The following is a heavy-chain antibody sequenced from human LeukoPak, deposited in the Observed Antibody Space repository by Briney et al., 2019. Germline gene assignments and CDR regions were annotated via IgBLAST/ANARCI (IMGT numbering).Heavy chain of an antibody. J-gene: IGHJ4*02. CDR3: AREGPYSSGTFRY. CDR1: GFTFSSYA. D-gene: IGHD6-25*01. CDR2: ISGSGGNT. Sequence: HPGGSLRLSCAASGFTFSSYAMSWVRQAPGKGLEWVSVISGSGGNTYYADSVEGRFTISRDNSKNMVYLQMNSLRTEDTAVYYCAREGPYSSGTFRYWGQGTLVTVSS. V-gene: IGHV3-23*01.